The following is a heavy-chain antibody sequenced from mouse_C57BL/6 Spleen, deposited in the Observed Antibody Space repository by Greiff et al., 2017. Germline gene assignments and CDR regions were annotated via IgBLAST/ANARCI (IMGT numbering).Heavy chain of an antibody. CDR2: ILPGSGST. D-gene: IGHD1-1*01. CDR1: GYTFTGYW. V-gene: IGHV1-9*01. Sequence: QVQLQQSGAELMKPGASVKLSCKATGYTFTGYWIEWVKQRPGHGLEWIGEILPGSGSTNYNEKFKGKATFTADTSSNTAYMHISSLTTEDSAIYYCARGVYYYGSTLYAIDYWGQGTSVTGSS. J-gene: IGHJ4*01. CDR3: ARGVYYYGSTLYAIDY.